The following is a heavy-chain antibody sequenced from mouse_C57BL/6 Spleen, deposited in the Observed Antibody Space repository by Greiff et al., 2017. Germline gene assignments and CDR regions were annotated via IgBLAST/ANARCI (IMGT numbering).Heavy chain of an antibody. V-gene: IGHV1-63*01. CDR3: ARAGGYDYSGDESWFAY. CDR2: IYPGGGYT. J-gene: IGHJ3*01. D-gene: IGHD2-4*01. Sequence: QVQLQQSGAELVRPGTSVKMSCKASGYTFTNYWIGWAKQRPGHGLEWIGDIYPGGGYTNYNEKFKGKATLTADKSSSTAYMQFSSLSSEDSGINYCARAGGYDYSGDESWFAYWGQGTLVTVSA. CDR1: GYTFTNYW.